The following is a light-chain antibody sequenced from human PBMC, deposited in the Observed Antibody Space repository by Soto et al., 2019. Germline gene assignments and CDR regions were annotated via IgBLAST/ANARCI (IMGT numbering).Light chain of an antibody. V-gene: IGLV1-40*01. Sequence: QSVLTQPPSVSGAPGQRVTISCTGSSSNIGAGYDVHWYQQLPGTAPKLLIYDNSNRPSGVPDRFSGSKSGTSASLAITGLQAEDEADYYCQSYDSRLSGVVFGGGTKLTVL. CDR1: SSNIGAGYD. CDR3: QSYDSRLSGVV. CDR2: DNS. J-gene: IGLJ2*01.